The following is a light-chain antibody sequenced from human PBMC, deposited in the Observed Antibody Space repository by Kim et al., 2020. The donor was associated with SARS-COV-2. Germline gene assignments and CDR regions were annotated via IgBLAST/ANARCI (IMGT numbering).Light chain of an antibody. CDR1: SSNIGSNY. CDR2: RNN. J-gene: IGLJ2*01. CDR3: AAWDDSLSRSV. V-gene: IGLV1-47*01. Sequence: QSVLTQPPSASGTPGQRVTISCSGSSSNIGSNYVYWYQQLPGTAPKLLIYRNNQRPSGVPDRFSGSKSGTSASLAISGLRYEDEADYYCAAWDDSLSRSVFGGGTQLTVL.